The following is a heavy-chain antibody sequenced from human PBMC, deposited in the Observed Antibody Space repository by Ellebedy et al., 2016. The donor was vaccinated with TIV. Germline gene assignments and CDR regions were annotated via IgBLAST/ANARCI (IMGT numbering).Heavy chain of an antibody. J-gene: IGHJ2*01. D-gene: IGHD2-21*01. Sequence: GGSLRLSXEASGFIFSSFGLNWVRQAPGKGLEWVSFISSGGDDIYYADSLKGRFTISRDNAKNSLYLQMNSLRDEDTAMYYCARDNYCGGDCYPDWYFDLWGRGTLVTVSS. V-gene: IGHV3-48*02. CDR1: GFIFSSFG. CDR3: ARDNYCGGDCYPDWYFDL. CDR2: ISSGGDDI.